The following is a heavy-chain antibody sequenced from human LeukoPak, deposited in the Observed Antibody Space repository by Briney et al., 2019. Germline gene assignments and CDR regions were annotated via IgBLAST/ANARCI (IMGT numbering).Heavy chain of an antibody. CDR3: ARERGGQSNDYLHGGPFDY. J-gene: IGHJ4*02. V-gene: IGHV3-7*05. D-gene: IGHD3-16*01. CDR2: IKQDGSEK. Sequence: PGGSLRLSCAASGLTFSSYWMSWVRQAPGKGLEWVANIKQDGSEKNYMDSVKGRFTISRDNAKNSLLLQMNSLRVEDTAVYYCARERGGQSNDYLHGGPFDYWGQGTLVTVSS. CDR1: GLTFSSYW.